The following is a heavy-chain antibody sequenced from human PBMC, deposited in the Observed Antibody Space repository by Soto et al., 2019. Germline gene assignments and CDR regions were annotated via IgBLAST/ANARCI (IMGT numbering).Heavy chain of an antibody. J-gene: IGHJ4*02. CDR3: AREECTNGVCHPDYDY. CDR1: GGSISSYY. CDR2: IYYSGST. V-gene: IGHV4-59*01. Sequence: PSETLSLTCTVSGGSISSYYWSWIRQPPGKGLEWIGYIYYSGSTNYNPSLKSRVTISVDTSKNQFSLKLSSVTAADTAVYYCAREECTNGVCHPDYDYWGQGTLVTVSS. D-gene: IGHD2-8*01.